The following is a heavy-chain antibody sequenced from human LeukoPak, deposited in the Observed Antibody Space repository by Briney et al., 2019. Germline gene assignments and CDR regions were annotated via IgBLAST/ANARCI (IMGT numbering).Heavy chain of an antibody. CDR1: GGSFSGYY. D-gene: IGHD1-26*01. CDR3: ARFVVGAAIDY. J-gene: IGHJ4*02. CDR2: INHSRST. V-gene: IGHV4-34*01. Sequence: SETLSLTCAVYGGSFSGYYWSWIRQPPGKGLEWIGEINHSRSTNYNPSLKSRVTISVDTSKNQFSLKLSSVTAADTAVYYCARFVVGAAIDYWGQGTLVTVSS.